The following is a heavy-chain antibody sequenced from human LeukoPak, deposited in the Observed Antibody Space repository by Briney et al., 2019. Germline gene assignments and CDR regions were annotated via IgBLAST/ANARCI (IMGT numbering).Heavy chain of an antibody. V-gene: IGHV1-18*01. Sequence: ASVKVSCKASGYTFTSYGISWVRQAPGQGLEWRGWISAYNGNTNYAQKLQGRVTMTTDTSTSTAYMELRSLRSDDTAVYYCARDRLPYCSGGSCSLGYWGQGTLVTVSS. D-gene: IGHD2-15*01. J-gene: IGHJ4*02. CDR2: ISAYNGNT. CDR1: GYTFTSYG. CDR3: ARDRLPYCSGGSCSLGY.